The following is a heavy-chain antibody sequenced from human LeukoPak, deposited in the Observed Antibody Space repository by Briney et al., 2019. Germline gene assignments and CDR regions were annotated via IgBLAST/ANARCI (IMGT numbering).Heavy chain of an antibody. CDR2: IKEDGSEN. D-gene: IGHD2-21*01. CDR1: GFAFSTYW. Sequence: GXSLRLSCAASGFAFSTYWMTWVRQAPGKGLEWVANIKEDGSENYYVDSVKGRFTISRDNAKNSLYLQITSLRADETAVYYCARGDRRFEYWGQGTLVTVSS. J-gene: IGHJ4*02. V-gene: IGHV3-7*01. CDR3: ARGDRRFEY.